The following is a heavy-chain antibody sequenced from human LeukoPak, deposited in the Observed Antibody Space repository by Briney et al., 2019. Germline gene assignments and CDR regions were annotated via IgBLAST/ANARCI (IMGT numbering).Heavy chain of an antibody. J-gene: IGHJ6*02. D-gene: IGHD6-13*01. CDR1: GGSFSGYY. Sequence: SETLSLTCAVYGGSFSGYYWSWIRQPPGKGLEWIGEINHSGSTNYNPSLKSRVTISVDTSKNQFSLKLSSVTAADTAVYYCARAVIAASPAGMDVRGQGTTVTVSS. CDR2: INHSGST. V-gene: IGHV4-34*01. CDR3: ARAVIAASPAGMDV.